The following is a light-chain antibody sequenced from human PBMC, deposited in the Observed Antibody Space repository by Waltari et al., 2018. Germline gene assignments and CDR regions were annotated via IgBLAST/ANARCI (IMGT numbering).Light chain of an antibody. CDR1: GSNIGAGYD. Sequence: QSVLTQPPSVSGAPGQRVTISCTGSGSNIGAGYDVHWYHQVPRTAPKLLIYGRTRRPLGVPDRFFGSTSGTSAALTITGLQVEDEGDYYCQSYDTSLSVVFGGGTKLTVL. CDR2: GRT. J-gene: IGLJ3*02. V-gene: IGLV1-40*01. CDR3: QSYDTSLSVV.